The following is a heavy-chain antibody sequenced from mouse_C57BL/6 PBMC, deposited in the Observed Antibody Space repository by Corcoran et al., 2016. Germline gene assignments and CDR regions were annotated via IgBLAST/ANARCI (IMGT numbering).Heavy chain of an antibody. J-gene: IGHJ1*01. V-gene: IGHV9-3*01. CDR1: GYTFTTYG. CDR2: INTYSGVP. D-gene: IGHD1-1*01. CDR3: ASIPGISYIWYFDV. Sequence: QIQLVQSGPELKKPGETVKISCKASGYTFTTYGMSWVKQAPGKGLKWMGWINTYSGVPTYADDFKGRFAFSLETSASTAYLQINNLKNEDTATYFGASIPGISYIWYFDVWGAGTTVTVSS.